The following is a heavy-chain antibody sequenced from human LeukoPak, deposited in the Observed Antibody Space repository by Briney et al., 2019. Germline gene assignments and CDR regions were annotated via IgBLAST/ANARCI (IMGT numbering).Heavy chain of an antibody. CDR1: GGSISSYY. J-gene: IGHJ4*02. CDR3: ARGGKQNCSSTSCYTGGY. CDR2: IYYSGTT. D-gene: IGHD2-2*02. V-gene: IGHV4-59*12. Sequence: PSETLSLTCTVSGGSISSYYWSWIRQPPGKGLEWIGYIYYSGTTDYNPSLKSRVTISVDTSKNQFSLKLSSVTAADTAVYYCARGGKQNCSSTSCYTGGYWGQGTLVTVSS.